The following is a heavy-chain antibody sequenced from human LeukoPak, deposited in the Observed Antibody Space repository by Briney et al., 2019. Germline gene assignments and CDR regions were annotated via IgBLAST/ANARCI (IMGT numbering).Heavy chain of an antibody. Sequence: PGGSLRPPWAAPGFTFSRFWMSWVRQAPGKGREWLANIKQDGSEKYYVDSVKGRFTIYRDNAKNSLYLQMNSLRAEDTDVYYCARVPYDGVAFDIWGQGTMVTVSS. CDR2: IKQDGSEK. CDR3: ARVPYDGVAFDI. D-gene: IGHD2-8*01. J-gene: IGHJ3*02. CDR1: GFTFSRFW. V-gene: IGHV3-7*01.